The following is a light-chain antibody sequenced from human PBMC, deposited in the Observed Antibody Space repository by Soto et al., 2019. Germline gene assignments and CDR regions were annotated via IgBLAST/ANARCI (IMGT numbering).Light chain of an antibody. CDR2: GTS. V-gene: IGKV3-20*01. CDR1: QSVGSSY. CDR3: QQYTTSSWT. Sequence: ETVMTQSPATLSVSPGERATLSCRASQSVGSSYLAWYQQKPGQAPRVLIYGTSSRATGIPDRFSGSGSGTDFTLTISRLEPEDFAVYYCQQYTTSSWTFGQGTKVDI. J-gene: IGKJ1*01.